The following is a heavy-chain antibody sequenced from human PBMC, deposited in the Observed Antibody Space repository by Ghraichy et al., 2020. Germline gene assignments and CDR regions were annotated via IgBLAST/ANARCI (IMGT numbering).Heavy chain of an antibody. J-gene: IGHJ6*02. CDR3: ARASTVVRFYYYGGLDV. CDR1: GFTFSDYS. D-gene: IGHD4-23*01. Sequence: GGSLRLSCAGSGFTFSDYSMNWVRQSPGKGLEWVSHISSRGRSIFYADAVKGRSSISRDNAENSLSLQMNSLRDEDTAIYYCARASTVVRFYYYGGLDVCGQVTTVPVSS. V-gene: IGHV3-48*02. CDR2: ISSRGRSI.